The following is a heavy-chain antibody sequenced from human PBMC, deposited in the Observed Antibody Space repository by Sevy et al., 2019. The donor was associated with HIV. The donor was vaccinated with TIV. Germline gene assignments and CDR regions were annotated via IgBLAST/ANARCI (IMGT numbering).Heavy chain of an antibody. V-gene: IGHV3-15*01. Sequence: GGCLRLSCAASGFTFSNVWMSWVRQAPGKGLEWVGHIKSKTEGGTTDYAAPVKGRFTISRDDSRNTLDLQMNRLKAEDTALYYCTTGGSILQHWGQGTLVTVSS. D-gene: IGHD3-16*01. CDR1: GFTFSNVW. CDR2: IKSKTEGGTT. CDR3: TTGGSILQH. J-gene: IGHJ4*02.